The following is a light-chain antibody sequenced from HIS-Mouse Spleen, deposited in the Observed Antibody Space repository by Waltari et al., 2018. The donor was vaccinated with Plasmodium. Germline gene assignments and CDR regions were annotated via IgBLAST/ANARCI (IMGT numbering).Light chain of an antibody. Sequence: AIWMTQSPSLLSASTGERVTISCRMSQGIRSYLAWYPQKPGKAPERLIYAASTLQSGVPSRFGGSGSGTDFTLTISCLQSEDFATYYCQQYYSFPYTFGQGTKLEIK. CDR2: AAS. J-gene: IGKJ2*01. CDR3: QQYYSFPYT. CDR1: QGIRSY. V-gene: IGKV1D-8*02.